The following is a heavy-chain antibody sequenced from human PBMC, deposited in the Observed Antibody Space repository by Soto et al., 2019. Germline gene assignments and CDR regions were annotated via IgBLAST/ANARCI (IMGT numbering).Heavy chain of an antibody. D-gene: IGHD3-22*01. J-gene: IGHJ4*02. Sequence: ASVKVSCKTSRGTFSSYAINWVRQDPGQRKKRIRGVMPIFNASHYAQKFQGRVTITANETTDTFFMELSTLSSEDTAVYYCARDNSGYLDYWGQGTPVTVS. CDR3: ARDNSGYLDY. V-gene: IGHV1-69*13. CDR2: VMPIFNAS. CDR1: RGTFSSYA.